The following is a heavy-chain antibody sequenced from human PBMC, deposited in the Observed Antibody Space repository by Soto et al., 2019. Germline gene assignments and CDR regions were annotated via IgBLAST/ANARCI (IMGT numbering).Heavy chain of an antibody. CDR2: ITGGGGGS. CDR1: GFTFSSYA. D-gene: IGHD6-19*01. V-gene: IGHV3-23*01. J-gene: IGHJ6*02. CDR3: AKGRIYSSGWYYGMDV. Sequence: PGGSLRLSCAASGFTFSSYAMSWVRQAPGKGLEWVSGITGGGGGSYYADSVKGRFTISRDNSKNTLYLQMNSLRAEDTAVYYCAKGRIYSSGWYYGMDVWGQGTTVTVSS.